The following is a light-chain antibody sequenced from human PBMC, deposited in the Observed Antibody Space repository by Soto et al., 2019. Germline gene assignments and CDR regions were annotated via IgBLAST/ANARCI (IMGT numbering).Light chain of an antibody. V-gene: IGKV1-27*01. CDR2: SAS. J-gene: IGKJ5*01. CDR1: QDISVY. Sequence: DIQMTQSPSSLSASVGDRVTITCRASQDISVYLAWYQQKPGKVPKLLIYSASTLQSGVPSRFSGSGSGTDFTLTISSLQTEDAETYYCQNFNTSPLTFGQGTRLEIK. CDR3: QNFNTSPLT.